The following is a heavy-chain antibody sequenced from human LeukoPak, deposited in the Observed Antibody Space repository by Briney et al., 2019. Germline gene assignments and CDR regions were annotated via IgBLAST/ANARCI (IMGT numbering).Heavy chain of an antibody. D-gene: IGHD2-15*01. V-gene: IGHV1-8*01. Sequence: ASVKVSCKASGYSFTSYDINWVRQATGQGLEWMGWMNPNSGNTGYAQKFQGRVTITRNTSISTAYMELSSLRSDDTAVYYCASATLRCSGGGCYEMDVWGKGTTVTVSS. CDR3: ASATLRCSGGGCYEMDV. J-gene: IGHJ6*04. CDR2: MNPNSGNT. CDR1: GYSFTSYD.